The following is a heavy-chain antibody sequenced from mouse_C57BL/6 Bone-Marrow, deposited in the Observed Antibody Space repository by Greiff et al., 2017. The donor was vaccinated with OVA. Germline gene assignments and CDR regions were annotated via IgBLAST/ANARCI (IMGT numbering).Heavy chain of an antibody. J-gene: IGHJ2*01. V-gene: IGHV1-62-3*01. Sequence: QVQLQQPGAELVKPGASVKLSCKASGYTFTSYWMHWVKQRPGRGLAWIGRIDPTGGGTKYNQKFKSKATLTVDKPSSTAYMQLSSLTSEYSAVYYCASDVLHGGYILSSFAYWGQGTPVTVSS. D-gene: IGHD2-3*01. CDR3: ASDVLHGGYILSSFAY. CDR1: GYTFTSYW. CDR2: IDPTGGGT.